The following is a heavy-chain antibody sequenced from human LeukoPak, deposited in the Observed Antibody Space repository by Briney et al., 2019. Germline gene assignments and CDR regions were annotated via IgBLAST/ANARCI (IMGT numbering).Heavy chain of an antibody. V-gene: IGHV4-4*07. CDR1: SRSISSYY. J-gene: IGHJ3*02. D-gene: IGHD3-10*01. CDR2: IYISETT. CDR3: ARSDGYGLVGI. Sequence: SETLSLTCTVSSRSISSYYWSWIRQPAGKGLEWIGRIYISETTIFNTSLRSRVTISVDPSKDHSSLTLTSVTAADPAVNYCARSDGYGLVGIWGQGTMVTVSS.